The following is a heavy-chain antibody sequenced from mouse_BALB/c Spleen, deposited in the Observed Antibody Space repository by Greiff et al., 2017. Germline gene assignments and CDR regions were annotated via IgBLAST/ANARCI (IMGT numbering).Heavy chain of an antibody. CDR2: ISTYYGDA. V-gene: IGHV1S137*01. Sequence: QVQLQQSGAELVRPGVSVKISCKGSGYTFTDYAMHWVKQSHAKSLEWIGVISTYYGDASYNQKFKGKATMTVDKSSSTAYMELARLTSEDSAIYYCARGYGSSYVFDYWGQGTTLTVSS. CDR3: ARGYGSSYVFDY. J-gene: IGHJ2*01. D-gene: IGHD1-1*01. CDR1: GYTFTDYA.